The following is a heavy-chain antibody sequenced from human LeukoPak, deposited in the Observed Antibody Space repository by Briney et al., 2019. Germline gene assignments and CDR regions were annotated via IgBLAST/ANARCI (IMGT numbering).Heavy chain of an antibody. J-gene: IGHJ4*02. V-gene: IGHV3-74*01. CDR2: INGDGSST. CDR3: ARAFGYNSDFFDY. Sequence: GGSLRLSCAASGFTFSSYWMHWVRQAPGKGLVWVSRINGDGSSTRYADSVKGRFTISRDNAKDTLYLQMNSLGAEDTAVYYCARAFGYNSDFFDYWGQGTLVTVSS. CDR1: GFTFSSYW. D-gene: IGHD5-24*01.